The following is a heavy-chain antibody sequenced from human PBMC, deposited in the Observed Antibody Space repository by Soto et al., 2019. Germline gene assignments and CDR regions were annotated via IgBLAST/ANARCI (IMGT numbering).Heavy chain of an antibody. J-gene: IGHJ6*02. CDR1: GGSISSYY. V-gene: IGHV4-59*01. D-gene: IGHD1-7*01. CDR3: ARECLTGTIGLYYYYGMDV. Sequence: QVQLQESGPGLVKPSETLSLTCTVSGGSISSYYWSWIRQPPGKGLEWIGYIYYSGSTNYNPSLKSRVTISVDTSKNQFSLKLSSVTAADPAVYYCARECLTGTIGLYYYYGMDVGGQGTTVTVSS. CDR2: IYYSGST.